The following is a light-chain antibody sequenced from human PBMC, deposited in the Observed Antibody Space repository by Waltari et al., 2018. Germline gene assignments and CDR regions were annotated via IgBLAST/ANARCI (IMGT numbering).Light chain of an antibody. Sequence: DIQMTQFPSTLSASVGDRVTITCRASQSISSWLAWYQQKPGKAPKVLMYKASSLESGVPSRFSGSGSGTEFTLTISSLQPDDFATYYCQQYHSYSPTFGGGTKVEIK. J-gene: IGKJ4*01. V-gene: IGKV1-5*03. CDR3: QQYHSYSPT. CDR2: KAS. CDR1: QSISSW.